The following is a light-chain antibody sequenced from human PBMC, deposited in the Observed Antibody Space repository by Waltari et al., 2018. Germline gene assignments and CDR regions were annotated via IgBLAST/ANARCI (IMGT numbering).Light chain of an antibody. CDR2: GQN. V-gene: IGLV3-19*01. J-gene: IGLJ2*01. CDR1: SLRRFY. CDR3: HSRDTSSTRV. Sequence: SSELTQDPSVSVALGQTVRITCQGDSLRRFYASWYQQRPGQAPILVLYGQNNRPSGIPCLFSCSTSGNTASLTITWAQAEDEADYYCHSRDTSSTRVFGGGTRLTV.